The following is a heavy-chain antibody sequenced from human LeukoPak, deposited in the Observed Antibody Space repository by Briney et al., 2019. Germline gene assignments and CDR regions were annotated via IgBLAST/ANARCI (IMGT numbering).Heavy chain of an antibody. CDR3: AKDRAGSYHDAFNI. CDR1: GFTFDDYA. D-gene: IGHD1-26*01. Sequence: PGGSLRLSCAASGFTFDDYAMHWVRQAQGKGLEWVSGLTWNSGSINYADSVKGRFTISRDNAKNSVYLQLNSLRVEDTALYYCAKDRAGSYHDAFNIWGQGTMVTVSS. V-gene: IGHV3-9*01. CDR2: LTWNSGSI. J-gene: IGHJ3*02.